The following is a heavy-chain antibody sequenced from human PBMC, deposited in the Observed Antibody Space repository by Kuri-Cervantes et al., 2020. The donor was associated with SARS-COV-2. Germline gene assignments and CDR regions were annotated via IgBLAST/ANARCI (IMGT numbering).Heavy chain of an antibody. D-gene: IGHD3-3*01. V-gene: IGHV3-7*01. Sequence: GGSLRLSCAASGFIFSNYWMSWVRQAPGKGLEWVANIKQEGSEEFYVDSVKGRFTVSRDNAKSSLYLEMNSLRAEDTAVYYCARDPLDFWSAHYYYYMDVWGKGTTVTVSS. CDR3: ARDPLDFWSAHYYYYMDV. J-gene: IGHJ6*03. CDR2: IKQEGSEE. CDR1: GFIFSNYW.